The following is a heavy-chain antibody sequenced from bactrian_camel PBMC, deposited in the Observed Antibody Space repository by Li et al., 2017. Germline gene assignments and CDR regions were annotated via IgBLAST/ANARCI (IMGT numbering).Heavy chain of an antibody. D-gene: IGHD6*01. CDR2: INKLGGST. CDR1: GFTFSIYD. J-gene: IGHJ7*01. Sequence: EVQLVESGGGLVQPGGSLRLSCAASGFTFSIYDMIWVRQAPGKGLEWVSAINKLGGSTYYADSVKDRFTISRDNAKATLYLQMNSLKPEDTATYYCAAILQYGGHWYPSFRYYYAMDYWGKGTQVTVS. V-gene: IGHV3S40*01.